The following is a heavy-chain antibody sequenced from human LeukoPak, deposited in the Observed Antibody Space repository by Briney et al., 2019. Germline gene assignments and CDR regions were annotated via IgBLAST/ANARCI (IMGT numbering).Heavy chain of an antibody. CDR3: ASSGTYYDFWSGYYQFDY. V-gene: IGHV1-2*06. CDR2: INPNSGGT. D-gene: IGHD3-3*01. CDR1: GYTFTGYY. J-gene: IGHJ4*02. Sequence: ASVKVSCKASGYTFTGYYMHWVRQAPGQGLEWMGRINPNSGGTNYAQKFQGRVTITADESTSTAYMELSSLRSEDTAVYYCASSGTYYDFWSGYYQFDYWGQGTLVTVSS.